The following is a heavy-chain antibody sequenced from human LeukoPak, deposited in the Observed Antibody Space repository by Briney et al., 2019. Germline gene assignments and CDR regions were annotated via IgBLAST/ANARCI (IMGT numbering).Heavy chain of an antibody. Sequence: PGGSLRLSCAASGFTFSSYWMSWVRQAPGKGLEWVANIKPEGSEKDYVDSLKGRFTISRDNAKNSLYLQVNSLRAEDTAVYYCARLSVVRHFLYGMDVWGQGTTVTVSS. J-gene: IGHJ6*02. V-gene: IGHV3-7*02. CDR2: IKPEGSEK. CDR1: GFTFSSYW. D-gene: IGHD4-23*01. CDR3: ARLSVVRHFLYGMDV.